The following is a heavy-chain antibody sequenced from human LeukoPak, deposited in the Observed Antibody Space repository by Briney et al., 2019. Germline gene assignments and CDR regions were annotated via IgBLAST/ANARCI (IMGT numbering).Heavy chain of an antibody. CDR1: GFIFSSYA. D-gene: IGHD3-22*01. Sequence: GSLRLSCAVCGFIFSSYAMTWIRQPPGKGLEWIGSIYYSGSTYYNPSLKSRVTISVDTSKNQFSLKLSSVTAADTAVYYCARVLSGSNFDYWGQGTLVTVSS. V-gene: IGHV4-39*07. J-gene: IGHJ4*02. CDR2: IYYSGST. CDR3: ARVLSGSNFDY.